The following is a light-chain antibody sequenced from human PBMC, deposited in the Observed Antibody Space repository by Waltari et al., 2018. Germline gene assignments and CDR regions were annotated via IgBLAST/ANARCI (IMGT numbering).Light chain of an antibody. CDR2: AAS. CDR3: QQSYSTPPT. V-gene: IGKV1-39*01. J-gene: IGKJ1*01. CDR1: QSISSY. Sequence: DIQMTQSQSSVSASVGDRVTITCRASQSISSYLNWYQQKPGKAPKLLIYAASSLQSGVPSRFSGSGSGTDFTLTISSLQPEDFATYYCQQSYSTPPTFGQGTKVEIK.